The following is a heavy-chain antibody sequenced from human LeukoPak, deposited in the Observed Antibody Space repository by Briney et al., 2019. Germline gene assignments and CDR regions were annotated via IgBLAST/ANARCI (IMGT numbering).Heavy chain of an antibody. CDR3: ARVRRARGGMDV. J-gene: IGHJ6*02. CDR1: GGTFSSYA. CDR2: INPNSGGT. D-gene: IGHD3-16*01. V-gene: IGHV1-2*02. Sequence: ASVKVSCKASGGTFSSYAISWVRQAPGQGLEWMGWINPNSGGTNYAQKFQGRVTMTRDTSISTAYMELSRLRSDDTAVYYCARVRRARGGMDVWGQGTTVTVSS.